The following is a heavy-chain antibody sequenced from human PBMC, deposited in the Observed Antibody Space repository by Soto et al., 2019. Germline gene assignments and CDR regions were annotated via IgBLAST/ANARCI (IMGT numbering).Heavy chain of an antibody. J-gene: IGHJ6*02. V-gene: IGHV4-4*02. CDR1: GGSISSSNW. D-gene: IGHD3-10*01. CDR2: IYHSGST. Sequence: PSETLSLTCAVSGGSISSSNWWSWVRQPPGKGLEWIGEIYHSGSTNYNPSLKSRVTISVDKSKNQFSLKLSSVTAADTAVYYCASTSRNTYNFGELLRGAEEFAGDSYYYRQDVWGQGTTVLVSS. CDR3: ASTSRNTYNFGELLRGAEEFAGDSYYYRQDV.